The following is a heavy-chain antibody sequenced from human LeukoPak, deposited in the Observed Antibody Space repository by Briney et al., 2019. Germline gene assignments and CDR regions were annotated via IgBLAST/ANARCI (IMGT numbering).Heavy chain of an antibody. CDR2: IRQDANAK. CDR1: GFTFSNYW. Sequence: PGGSLRLSCAASGFTFSNYWMTWVRQAPGKGLQWVASIRQDANAKYYVDSVKGRFTISRDNAENSLYLQMNSLRAEDTAVYYCARWADDSGIYYIASWGQGSLVIVSS. V-gene: IGHV3-7*01. CDR3: ARWADDSGIYYIAS. J-gene: IGHJ4*02. D-gene: IGHD3-10*01.